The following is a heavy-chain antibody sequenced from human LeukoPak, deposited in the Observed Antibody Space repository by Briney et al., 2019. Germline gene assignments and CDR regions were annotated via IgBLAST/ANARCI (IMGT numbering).Heavy chain of an antibody. V-gene: IGHV3-23*01. CDR2: ISGSGGST. D-gene: IGHD2-15*01. CDR1: RFTFSSYA. J-gene: IGHJ4*02. Sequence: PGGSLRLSCAASRFTFSSYAMNGVRQAPGKGLEWVLAISGSGGSTYYAASVKGRFTISRDSAKNSLYLQMNSLRAEDTAVYYCARDSPYCSRGSCYRENYFDYWGQGTLVTVSS. CDR3: ARDSPYCSRGSCYRENYFDY.